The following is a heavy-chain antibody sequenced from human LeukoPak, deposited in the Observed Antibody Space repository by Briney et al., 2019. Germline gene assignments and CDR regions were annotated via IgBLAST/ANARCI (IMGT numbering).Heavy chain of an antibody. CDR1: GFTFDDYA. J-gene: IGHJ3*02. Sequence: PGGSLRLSCAASGFTFDDYAMHWVRQAPGKGLEWVAGICWNSGSIGYADSVKGRFTISRDNAKNSLYLQMNSLRAEDTALYYCAKDKAYCGGDCYSYAFDIWGQGTMVTVSS. CDR3: AKDKAYCGGDCYSYAFDI. V-gene: IGHV3-9*01. CDR2: ICWNSGSI. D-gene: IGHD2-21*01.